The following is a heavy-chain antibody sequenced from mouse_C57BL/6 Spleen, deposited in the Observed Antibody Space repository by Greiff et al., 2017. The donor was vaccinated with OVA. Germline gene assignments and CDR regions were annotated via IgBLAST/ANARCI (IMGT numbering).Heavy chain of an antibody. CDR2: IYPGDGDT. J-gene: IGHJ4*01. Sequence: QVQLQQSGAELVKPGASVKISCKASGYAFSSYWMNWVKQRPGKGLEWIGQIYPGDGDTNYNGKFKGKAKLTADKSSSTAYMQLSSLTSEDSAVYFCAREKDGYYTYAMDYWGQGTSVTVSS. CDR1: GYAFSSYW. V-gene: IGHV1-80*01. CDR3: AREKDGYYTYAMDY. D-gene: IGHD2-3*01.